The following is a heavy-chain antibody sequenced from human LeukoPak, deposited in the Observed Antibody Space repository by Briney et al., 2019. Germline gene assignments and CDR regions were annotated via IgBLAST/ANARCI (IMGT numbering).Heavy chain of an antibody. D-gene: IGHD5-18*01. V-gene: IGHV3-48*03. J-gene: IGHJ6*02. CDR1: GFTFSSYE. CDR3: ASLTWIQLWWGPPLDV. Sequence: SGGSLRLSCAASGFTFSSYEMNWVRQAPGKGLEWVSYISSSGSTIYYADSVKGRFTISRDNAKNSLYLQMNSLRAEDTAVYYCASLTWIQLWWGPPLDVWGQGTTVTVSS. CDR2: ISSSGSTI.